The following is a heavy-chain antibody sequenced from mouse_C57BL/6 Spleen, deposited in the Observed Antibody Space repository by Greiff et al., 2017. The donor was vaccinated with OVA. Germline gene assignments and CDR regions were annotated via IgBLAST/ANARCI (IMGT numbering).Heavy chain of an antibody. Sequence: EVQLQQSGPELVKPGASVKMSCKASGYTFTDYNMHWVKQSHGKSLEWIGYINPNNGGTSYNQKFKGKATLTVNKSSSTAYMELRSLTSEDSAVYYCARGDYGNYGAMDYWGQGTSVTVSS. V-gene: IGHV1-22*01. CDR1: GYTFTDYN. D-gene: IGHD2-1*01. J-gene: IGHJ4*01. CDR3: ARGDYGNYGAMDY. CDR2: INPNNGGT.